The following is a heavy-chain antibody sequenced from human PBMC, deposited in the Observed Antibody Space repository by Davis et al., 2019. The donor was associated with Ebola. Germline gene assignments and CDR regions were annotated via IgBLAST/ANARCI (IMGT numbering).Heavy chain of an antibody. J-gene: IGHJ6*02. CDR1: GFSVSDKY. CDR3: VSGDGRGSSYDMDV. Sequence: PGGSLRLSCAASGFSVSDKYMSWVRQAPGKGLEWVSVIYTDGRMYHADSVKGRFTISRDNAKSSLFLQTDSLRADDTAVYYCVSGDGRGSSYDMDVWGQGTTVTVSS. CDR2: IYTDGRM. V-gene: IGHV3-53*01. D-gene: IGHD5-12*01.